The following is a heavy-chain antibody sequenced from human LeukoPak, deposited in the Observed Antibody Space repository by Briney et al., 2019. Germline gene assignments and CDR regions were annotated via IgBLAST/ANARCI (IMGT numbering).Heavy chain of an antibody. D-gene: IGHD3-22*01. CDR3: ARVRYYYDSSGLYYFDY. CDR2: INPNSGGT. Sequence: ASVKVSCKASGYTFTGYYMHWVRQAPGQGLEWMGWINPNSGGTNYAQKFQGRVTMTRDTSISTAYMELSRLRSDDTAVYYCARVRYYYDSSGLYYFDYWGQGTLVTVSS. V-gene: IGHV1-2*02. CDR1: GYTFTGYY. J-gene: IGHJ4*02.